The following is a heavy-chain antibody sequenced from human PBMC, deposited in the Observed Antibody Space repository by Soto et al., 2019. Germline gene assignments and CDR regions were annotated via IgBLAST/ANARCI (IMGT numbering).Heavy chain of an antibody. D-gene: IGHD3-9*01. CDR1: GFTFSSDA. J-gene: IGHJ4*02. Sequence: GGSLRLSCAASGFTFSSDAMSWVRQAPGKGLEWVSAISGGGGSTYYADSVKGRFTISRDNSKNTLYLQMNSLRAEDTAVYYCARDRVYYDILTGPGNFDYWGQGTLVTVSS. V-gene: IGHV3-23*01. CDR3: ARDRVYYDILTGPGNFDY. CDR2: ISGGGGST.